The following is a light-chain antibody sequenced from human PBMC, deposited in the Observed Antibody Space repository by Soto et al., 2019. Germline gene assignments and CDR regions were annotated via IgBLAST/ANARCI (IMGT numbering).Light chain of an antibody. V-gene: IGLV1-51*01. Sequence: QSVLTQPPSVSAAPGQKVTISCSGSSSNIGNNYVSWYQQLPGTAPKLLIYDNNERPSGIPDRFSGSKSGTSATLGITGLQTGDEADYYCGTWDSSPSAVLFGGGTQLTVL. CDR1: SSNIGNNY. CDR3: GTWDSSPSAVL. J-gene: IGLJ2*01. CDR2: DNN.